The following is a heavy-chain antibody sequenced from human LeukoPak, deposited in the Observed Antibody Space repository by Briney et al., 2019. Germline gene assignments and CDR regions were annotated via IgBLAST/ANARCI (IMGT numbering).Heavy chain of an antibody. Sequence: ASVKVSCKASGYTFTDYYLHWVRQAPGQRLEWMGWINAGNGNTKYSQKFQGRVTITRDTSASTAYMELSSLRSEDTAVYYCARDRRVSRDYFDYWGQGTLVTVSS. CDR2: INAGNGNT. D-gene: IGHD2/OR15-2a*01. J-gene: IGHJ4*02. CDR3: ARDRRVSRDYFDY. V-gene: IGHV1-3*01. CDR1: GYTFTDYY.